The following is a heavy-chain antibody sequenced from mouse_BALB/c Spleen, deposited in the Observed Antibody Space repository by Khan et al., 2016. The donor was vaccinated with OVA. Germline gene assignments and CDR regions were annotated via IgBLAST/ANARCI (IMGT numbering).Heavy chain of an antibody. V-gene: IGHV9-1*02. J-gene: IGHJ4*01. CDR3: ARSQLLFYAKDY. Sequence: QIQLVQSGPELRKPGETVKISCRASGYTFTNYGMNWVKQPPGKGLKWVGWINPYTGEPTYTDDFKGRFAFSLEASASTAYLQISDLKHADMDTFFCARSQLLFYAKDYWGQGASVTVSS. CDR1: GYTFTNYG. D-gene: IGHD6-1*01. CDR2: INPYTGEP.